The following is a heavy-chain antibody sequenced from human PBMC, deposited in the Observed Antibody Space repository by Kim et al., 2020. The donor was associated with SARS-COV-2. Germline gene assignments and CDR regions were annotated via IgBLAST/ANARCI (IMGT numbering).Heavy chain of an antibody. Sequence: SETLSLTCAVSGASFSTSNWRSWVRQSPGKGLEWIGEINHSGSTEYNPSLKSRVTISVDKSKNQFSLNLKSVTAADTAVNYCARAVSSAWTLRDWFDPWGQGTLVTVPS. J-gene: IGHJ5*01. CDR2: INHSGST. CDR3: ARAVSSAWTLRDWFDP. CDR1: GASFSTSNW. D-gene: IGHD6-25*01. V-gene: IGHV4-4*02.